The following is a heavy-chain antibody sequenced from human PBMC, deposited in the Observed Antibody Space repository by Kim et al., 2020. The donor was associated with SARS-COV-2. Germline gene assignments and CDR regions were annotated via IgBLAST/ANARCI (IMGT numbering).Heavy chain of an antibody. Sequence: GGSLRLSCAASGFTFSSYAMHWVRQAPGKGLEWVAVISYDGSNKYYPAPVKGRFTISRDNSKNTLYLQMNSLRAEDTAVYYCAREGYDILTGTTQFGYFQHWGQGTLVTVSS. CDR2: ISYDGSNK. J-gene: IGHJ1*01. V-gene: IGHV3-30*04. D-gene: IGHD3-9*01. CDR3: AREGYDILTGTTQFGYFQH. CDR1: GFTFSSYA.